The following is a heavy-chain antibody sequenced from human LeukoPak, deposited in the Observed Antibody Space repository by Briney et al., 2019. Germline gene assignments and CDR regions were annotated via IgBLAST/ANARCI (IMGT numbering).Heavy chain of an antibody. CDR2: IYYSGST. D-gene: IGHD6-19*01. CDR1: SGSISSYY. Sequence: SETLSLTCTVSSGSISSYYWSWIRQPPGKGLEWIGYIYYSGSTNYNPSLESRVTISVDTSKNQFSLKLSSVTAADTAVYYCASSIAVAGQAFDIWGQGTMVTVSS. V-gene: IGHV4-59*01. J-gene: IGHJ3*02. CDR3: ASSIAVAGQAFDI.